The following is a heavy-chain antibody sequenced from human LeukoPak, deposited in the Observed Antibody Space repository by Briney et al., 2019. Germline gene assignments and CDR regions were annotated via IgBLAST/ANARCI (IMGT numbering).Heavy chain of an antibody. CDR2: IYSGDNT. J-gene: IGHJ4*02. CDR3: ATYSSSSDYFDY. CDR1: GFTVSSSY. V-gene: IGHV3-53*01. Sequence: GGSPRLSCAASGFTVSSSYMSWVRQAPGKGLEWVSIIYSGDNTYYADSMKGRFTISRDNSKNTLYLQMNSLRAEDTAVYYCATYSSSSDYFDYWGQGTLVIVSS. D-gene: IGHD6-6*01.